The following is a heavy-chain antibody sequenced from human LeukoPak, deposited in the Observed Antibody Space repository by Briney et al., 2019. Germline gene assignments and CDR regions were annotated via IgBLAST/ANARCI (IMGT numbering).Heavy chain of an antibody. CDR3: ARGYYDYVWGSYRWDLDY. CDR2: ISAYNGNT. Sequence: ASVKLSCKASGYTFTSYGISWVRQAPGQGLEWMGWISAYNGNTNYAHKHEGRVTMTTDTSTSTAYRELKNMRSDYTAVYYCARGYYDYVWGSYRWDLDYWGQGTLVTVSS. V-gene: IGHV1-18*01. J-gene: IGHJ4*02. CDR1: GYTFTSYG. D-gene: IGHD3-16*02.